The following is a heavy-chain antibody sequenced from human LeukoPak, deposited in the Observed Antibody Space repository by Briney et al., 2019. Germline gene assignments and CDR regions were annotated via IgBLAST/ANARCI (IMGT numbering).Heavy chain of an antibody. D-gene: IGHD3-10*01. V-gene: IGHV4-39*07. CDR3: AGGSITMVRGVIDFDY. CDR1: GGSISNSNYY. Sequence: SETLSLTCTVSGGSISNSNYYWGWIRQPPGEGLEWIGNMYYSGRTYRNPSLKSRVTISVDTSKNQFSLKLSSVTAADTAVYYCAGGSITMVRGVIDFDYWGQGTLVTVSS. J-gene: IGHJ4*02. CDR2: MYYSGRT.